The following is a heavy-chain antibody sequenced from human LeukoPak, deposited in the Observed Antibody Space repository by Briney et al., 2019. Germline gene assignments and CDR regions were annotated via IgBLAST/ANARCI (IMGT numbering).Heavy chain of an antibody. V-gene: IGHV3-23*01. CDR2: ISGSGGST. CDR1: GFTFSSYG. J-gene: IGHJ4*02. D-gene: IGHD3-9*01. Sequence: GGSLRLSCAASGFTFSSYGMSWVRQAPGKGLEWVSAISGSGGSTYYADSVKGRFTISRDNSTNTLYLQMNSLRAEDTAVYYCARNRPELRYYDYWGQGTLVTVSS. CDR3: ARNRPELRYYDY.